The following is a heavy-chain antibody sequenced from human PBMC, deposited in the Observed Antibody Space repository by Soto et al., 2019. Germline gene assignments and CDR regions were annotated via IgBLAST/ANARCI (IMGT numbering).Heavy chain of an antibody. V-gene: IGHV3-23*01. J-gene: IGHJ4*02. CDR1: GFTFSTNA. Sequence: GGSLRLSCAASGFTFSTNAMSWVRQAPGMGLEFVSLISGSGNIIYYADSVKGRFTISRDNSKNTVSLQMNSLRAEDTAVYYCAKVGYDTYGYYLRSLDYWGQGTLVTVSS. CDR2: ISGSGNII. D-gene: IGHD3-3*01. CDR3: AKVGYDTYGYYLRSLDY.